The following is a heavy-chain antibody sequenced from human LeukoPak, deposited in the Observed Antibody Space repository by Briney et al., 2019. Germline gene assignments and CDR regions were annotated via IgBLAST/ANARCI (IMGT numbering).Heavy chain of an antibody. Sequence: ASVKVSCKASGYTFTSYGISWVRQAPGQGLEWMGGIIPIFGTANYAQKFQGRVTITTDESTSTAYMELSSLRSEDTAVYYCARDRVGYYDSSGLWTRHSRTDAFDIWGQGTMVTVSS. CDR2: IIPIFGTA. J-gene: IGHJ3*02. CDR3: ARDRVGYYDSSGLWTRHSRTDAFDI. V-gene: IGHV1-69*05. CDR1: GYTFTSYG. D-gene: IGHD3-22*01.